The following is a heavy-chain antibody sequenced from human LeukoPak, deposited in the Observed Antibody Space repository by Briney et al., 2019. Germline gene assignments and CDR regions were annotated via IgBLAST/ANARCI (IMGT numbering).Heavy chain of an antibody. CDR3: ASLGGSGSWNFGY. D-gene: IGHD3-10*01. CDR1: GYSISSGYY. Sequence: SETLSLTCAVSGYSISSGYYWGWIRQPPGKGLEWIGYIYYDGSTNYNPSLKSRATISLDTSQNQISLRLSSVTAADTAVYYCASLGGSGSWNFGYWGQGALVTVSS. J-gene: IGHJ4*02. CDR2: IYYDGST. V-gene: IGHV4-38-2*01.